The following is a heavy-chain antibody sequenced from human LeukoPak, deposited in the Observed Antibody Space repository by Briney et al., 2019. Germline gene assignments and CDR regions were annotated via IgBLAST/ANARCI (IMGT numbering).Heavy chain of an antibody. Sequence: GGSLRLSCAASGFTFSSYAMSWVRQAPGKGLEWVSAISGSGGSTYYADSVKGRFTISRDNSKNTLYLQMNSLRAEDTAVYYCAKVAHYYGSGSYYEYYFDYWGQGALVTVSS. J-gene: IGHJ4*02. V-gene: IGHV3-23*01. D-gene: IGHD3-10*01. CDR3: AKVAHYYGSGSYYEYYFDY. CDR2: ISGSGGST. CDR1: GFTFSSYA.